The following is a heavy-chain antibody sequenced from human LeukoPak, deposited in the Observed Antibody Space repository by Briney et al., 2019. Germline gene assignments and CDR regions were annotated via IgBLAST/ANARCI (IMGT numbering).Heavy chain of an antibody. J-gene: IGHJ3*02. D-gene: IGHD3-22*01. CDR2: ISSSGSTI. V-gene: IGHV3-48*03. CDR3: AKERITMIVVVTADAFDI. CDR1: GFTFSSYE. Sequence: PGGSLRLSCAASGFTFSSYEMNWVRQAPGKGLEWVSYISSSGSTIYYADSVKGRFTISRDNSKNTLYLQMNSLRAEDTAVYYCAKERITMIVVVTADAFDIWGQGTMVTVSS.